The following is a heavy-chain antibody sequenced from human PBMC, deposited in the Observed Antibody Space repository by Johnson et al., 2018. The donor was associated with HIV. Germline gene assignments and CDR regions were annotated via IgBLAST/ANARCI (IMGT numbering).Heavy chain of an antibody. CDR1: GFTFNTYA. D-gene: IGHD4-17*01. CDR2: ISYDGSNQ. CDR3: ARDATPWGGDYVGYAFDI. J-gene: IGHJ3*02. Sequence: QVQLVESGGGLVQPGGSLRLSCAASGFTFNTYAMHWVRQAPGTGLEWVAVISYDGSNQYYADSVKGRFTISRANSKNTVFLQMNSLRPEDTAMYYCARDATPWGGDYVGYAFDIWGQGTMVTVSS. V-gene: IGHV3-30*04.